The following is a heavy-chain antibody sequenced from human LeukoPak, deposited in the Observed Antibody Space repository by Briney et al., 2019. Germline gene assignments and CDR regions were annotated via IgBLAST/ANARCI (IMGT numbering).Heavy chain of an antibody. D-gene: IGHD2-15*01. J-gene: IGHJ4*02. Sequence: GGSLRLSCAASGFTFSSYGMHWVRQAPGKGLEWVAVIWYDGSNKYYADSVKGRFTISRDNSKNTLYLQMNSLRAEDTAVYYCARGPLGYCSGGSCPLPADYWGQGTLVTVSP. V-gene: IGHV3-33*01. CDR3: ARGPLGYCSGGSCPLPADY. CDR2: IWYDGSNK. CDR1: GFTFSSYG.